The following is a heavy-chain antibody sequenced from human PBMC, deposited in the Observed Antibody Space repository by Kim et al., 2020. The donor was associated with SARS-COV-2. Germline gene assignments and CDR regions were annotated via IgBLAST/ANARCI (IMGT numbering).Heavy chain of an antibody. Sequence: TLSLTCTVSGGSISSGDYYWSWIRQPPGKGLEWIGYIYYSGSTYYNPSLKSRVTISVDTSKNQFSLKLSSVTAADTAVYYCARGDGESAFDIWGQGTMVTVSS. V-gene: IGHV4-30-4*01. D-gene: IGHD4-17*01. CDR1: GGSISSGDYY. CDR3: ARGDGESAFDI. J-gene: IGHJ3*02. CDR2: IYYSGST.